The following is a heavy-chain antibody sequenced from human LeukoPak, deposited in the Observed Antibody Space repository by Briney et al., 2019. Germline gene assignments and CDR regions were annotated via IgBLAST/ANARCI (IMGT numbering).Heavy chain of an antibody. Sequence: GSSVKVSCKASGGTFSSYAISWVRQAPGQGLEWMGRIIPIFGTANYAQKFQGRVMITADKSTSTAYMELSSLRSEDTAVYYWSRDDPDPWGYWGQGTLVTVSS. CDR3: SRDDPDPWGY. V-gene: IGHV1-69*06. CDR1: GGTFSSYA. CDR2: IIPIFGTA. J-gene: IGHJ4*02. D-gene: IGHD3-16*01.